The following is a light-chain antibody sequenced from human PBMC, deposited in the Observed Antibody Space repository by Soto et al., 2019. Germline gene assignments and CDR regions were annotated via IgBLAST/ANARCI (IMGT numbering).Light chain of an antibody. V-gene: IGKV1-33*01. CDR2: DAS. CDR3: QQYDTVPPS. Sequence: DIQMTQSPSSLSASVGDSVTITCQASQDITNNLNWYQQKPGKAPKLLIYDASNLEIGVPSRFSGSGYGTDFTFTITSLQPEDFATYYCQQYDTVPPSFGQGTKLDIK. J-gene: IGKJ2*01. CDR1: QDITNN.